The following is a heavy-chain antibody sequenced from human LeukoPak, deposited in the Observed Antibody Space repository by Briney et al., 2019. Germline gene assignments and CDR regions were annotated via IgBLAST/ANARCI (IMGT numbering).Heavy chain of an antibody. J-gene: IGHJ5*02. Sequence: SETLSLTCTVSGGSISSSSYYWGWIRQPPGKGLEWIGSIYYSGSTYYNPSLKSRVTISVDPSKNQFSLKLSSVTAADTAVYYCAREGSRYSYGPENWFDPWGQGTLVTVSS. CDR2: IYYSGST. V-gene: IGHV4-39*07. D-gene: IGHD5-18*01. CDR1: GGSISSSSYY. CDR3: AREGSRYSYGPENWFDP.